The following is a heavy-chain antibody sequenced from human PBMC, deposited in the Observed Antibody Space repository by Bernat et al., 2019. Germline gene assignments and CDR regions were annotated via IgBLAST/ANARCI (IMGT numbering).Heavy chain of an antibody. CDR2: ISAYNGNT. CDR3: AREVRPTRGAGKWSYGMDV. V-gene: IGHV1-18*01. J-gene: IGHJ6*02. CDR1: GYTFTSYG. D-gene: IGHD6-19*01. Sequence: QVQLVQSGAEVKKPGASVKVSCKASGYTFTSYGISWVRQAPGQGLEWMGWISAYNGNTNYAQKLQGRVTLTTDTSTSTAYMELRSLRSDDTAVYYWAREVRPTRGAGKWSYGMDVWGQGTTVTVSS.